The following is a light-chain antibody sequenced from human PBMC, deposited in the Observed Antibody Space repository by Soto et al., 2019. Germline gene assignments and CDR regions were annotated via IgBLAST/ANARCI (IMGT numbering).Light chain of an antibody. CDR3: QQRSNWRVT. Sequence: EIPVTQSPATLSVSPGERATLSCRASQSVRTNLAWYQQKPGQAPRLVIYAASTRASGGPARFSGSGSGTEFTLTISSVQSEDIAVYYCQQRSNWRVTFGGGTKVDIK. CDR1: QSVRTN. V-gene: IGKV3D-15*01. J-gene: IGKJ4*01. CDR2: AAS.